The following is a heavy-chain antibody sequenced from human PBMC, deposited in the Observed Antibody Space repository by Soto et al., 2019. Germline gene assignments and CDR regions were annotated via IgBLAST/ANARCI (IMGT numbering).Heavy chain of an antibody. V-gene: IGHV3-33*01. CDR2: IWYDGSNR. Sequence: PGGSLRLSCAGSGFTFSNHGIHWVRQAPGKGLEWVAVIWYDGSNRYYADSVKGRFTISRDNSKNTLYLQMDSLRAEDTAVYYCARDPCSTCRHDFHFAIDLWGQGTTVTVSS. CDR3: ARDPCSTCRHDFHFAIDL. J-gene: IGHJ6*02. D-gene: IGHD6-13*01. CDR1: GFTFSNHG.